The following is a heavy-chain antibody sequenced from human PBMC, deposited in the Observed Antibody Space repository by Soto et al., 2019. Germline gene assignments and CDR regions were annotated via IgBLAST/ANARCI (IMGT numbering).Heavy chain of an antibody. Sequence: QLQLQESGSGLVKPSQTLSLTCAVSGGSMSSGGYSWSWIRQPPGKGLEWIGYIYHSGNTYYNPSLKSRVAITVDRSKNQFSLKLSSVTAADTAVYYCASGRGYSSGFDYWGQGTLVTVSS. CDR1: GGSMSSGGYS. CDR3: ASGRGYSSGFDY. CDR2: IYHSGNT. J-gene: IGHJ4*02. V-gene: IGHV4-30-2*01. D-gene: IGHD5-18*01.